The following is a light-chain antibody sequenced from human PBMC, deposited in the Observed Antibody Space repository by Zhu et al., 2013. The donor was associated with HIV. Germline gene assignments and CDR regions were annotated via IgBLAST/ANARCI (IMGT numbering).Light chain of an antibody. J-gene: IGKJ4*01. Sequence: IQMTQSPSSLSASVGDRVTITCRASQGISSALAWYHQKPGKGPKLLIYNASSLESGVPSRFSGSGSGTAFTLTISSLQPEDFATYYCQQFNSYPVTFGGGTKVEIK. CDR3: QQFNSYPVT. CDR2: NAS. V-gene: IGKV1-13*02. CDR1: QGISSA.